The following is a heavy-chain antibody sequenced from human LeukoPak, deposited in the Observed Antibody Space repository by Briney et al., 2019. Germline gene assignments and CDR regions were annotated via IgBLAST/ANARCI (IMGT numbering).Heavy chain of an antibody. Sequence: GGSLRLSCAASGFTFSSYAMHWVRQAPGKGLEWVAVISYDGSNKYYADSVKGRFTISRDNSKNTLYLQMNSLRAEDTAVYYCARDPGSVVPAARGTEFDYWGQGTLVTVSS. CDR1: GFTFSSYA. V-gene: IGHV3-30-3*01. CDR3: ARDPGSVVPAARGTEFDY. CDR2: ISYDGSNK. J-gene: IGHJ4*02. D-gene: IGHD2-2*01.